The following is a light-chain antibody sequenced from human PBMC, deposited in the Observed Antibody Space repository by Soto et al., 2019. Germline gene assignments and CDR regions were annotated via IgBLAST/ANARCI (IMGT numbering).Light chain of an antibody. V-gene: IGLV2-14*01. CDR3: SSYTSRSTWV. Sequence: QSVLTQPASVSGSPGQSITISCTGTNSDVGGYSYVSWYQQHPGKAPKLMICEVTNRPSGVSSRLSGSKSGNTASLTISGLQVEDEATYYCSSYTSRSTWVFGGGTKVTVL. CDR1: NSDVGGYSY. J-gene: IGLJ3*02. CDR2: EVT.